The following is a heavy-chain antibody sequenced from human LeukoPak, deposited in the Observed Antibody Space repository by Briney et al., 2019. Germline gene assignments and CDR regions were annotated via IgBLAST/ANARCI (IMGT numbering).Heavy chain of an antibody. D-gene: IGHD3-22*01. J-gene: IGHJ6*02. V-gene: IGHV1-18*01. CDR1: GYTFTSYG. Sequence: ASVKVSCKASGYTFTSYGISWARQAPGQGLEWMGWISAYNGNTNYAQKLQGRVTMTTDTSTSTAYMELRSLRSDDTAVYYCARAMDYYYDSSGYYDPYYYYGMDVWGQGTTVTVSS. CDR2: ISAYNGNT. CDR3: ARAMDYYYDSSGYYDPYYYYGMDV.